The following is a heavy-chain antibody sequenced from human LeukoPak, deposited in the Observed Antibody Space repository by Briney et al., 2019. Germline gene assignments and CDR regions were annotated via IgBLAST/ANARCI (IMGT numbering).Heavy chain of an antibody. Sequence: SSETLSLTCTVSGGSISSYYWSWIRQPARKGLEWIGRIYSTGSTNYNPSLKGRVTMSVDTSKNQFSLRLRSVTAADTAVYYCARQIASAGTAGFDFWGQGALVTVSS. CDR2: IYSTGST. V-gene: IGHV4-4*07. D-gene: IGHD6-13*01. J-gene: IGHJ4*02. CDR3: ARQIASAGTAGFDF. CDR1: GGSISSYY.